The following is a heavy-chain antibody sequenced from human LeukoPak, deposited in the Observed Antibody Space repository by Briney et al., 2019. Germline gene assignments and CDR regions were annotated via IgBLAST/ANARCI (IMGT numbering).Heavy chain of an antibody. CDR2: IYTSGST. V-gene: IGHV4-61*02. CDR3: ARRWGSSSFSGAFDI. D-gene: IGHD6-6*01. CDR1: GNSISSGDYY. J-gene: IGHJ3*02. Sequence: SETLSLTCTVSGNSISSGDYYWSWIRQPAGKGLEWIGRIYTSGSTTYNPSLKSRVTISGDTSENQFSLKLSSVTAADTAVYYCARRWGSSSFSGAFDIWGQGTMVTVSS.